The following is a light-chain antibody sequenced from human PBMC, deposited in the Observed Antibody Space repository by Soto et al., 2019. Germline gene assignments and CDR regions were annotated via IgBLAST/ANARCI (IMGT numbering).Light chain of an antibody. CDR2: QGS. Sequence: QSALTQPASVSGSPGQSITISCTGTSSDVGSYNLVSWYQQHPGKDPKLMIYQGSKRPSGVSNRFSGSESGNTASLTISGLQAEDEADYYCCSYAGSGTYVFGTGTKVTV. CDR3: CSYAGSGTYV. V-gene: IGLV2-23*01. CDR1: SSDVGSYNL. J-gene: IGLJ1*01.